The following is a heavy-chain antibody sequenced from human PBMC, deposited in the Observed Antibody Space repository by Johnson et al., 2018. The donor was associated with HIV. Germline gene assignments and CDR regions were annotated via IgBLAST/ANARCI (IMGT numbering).Heavy chain of an antibody. V-gene: IGHV3-NL1*01. J-gene: IGHJ3*02. D-gene: IGHD3-16*01. Sequence: QVQLVESGGGVVQPGRSLRLSCAASGFTFSNYGMHWVRQSPGRGLEWVAVISGSGGSTYYADSVKGRFTISRDNSKNTLYLQMNSLRAEDTAVYYCTTGFGPAYEIWGQGTMVTVSS. CDR1: GFTFSNYG. CDR3: TTGFGPAYEI. CDR2: ISGSGGST.